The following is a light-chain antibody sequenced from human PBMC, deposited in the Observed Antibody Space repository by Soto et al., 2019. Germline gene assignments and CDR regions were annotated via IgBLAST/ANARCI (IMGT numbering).Light chain of an antibody. Sequence: QSVLTQPPSASGTPGQRVTISCSGSSSSIGSNTANWYQQLPGTAPKLLIYRNNQRPSGVPDRFSGSKSGTSASLAISGLQSEDEADYFCAAWDDSLNGHVVGTGTKVTVL. CDR1: SSSIGSNT. CDR3: AAWDDSLNGHV. J-gene: IGLJ1*01. CDR2: RNN. V-gene: IGLV1-44*01.